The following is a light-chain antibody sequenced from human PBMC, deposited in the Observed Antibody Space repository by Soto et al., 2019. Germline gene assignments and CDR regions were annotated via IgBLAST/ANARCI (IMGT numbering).Light chain of an antibody. Sequence: AIQLTQSPSSLSASEGDRVTITCRASQGISSALAWYQQKPGKAPKLLIYDASSLESGVPSRFSGSGSGTDFTLTISSLQPEDFATYYCQQFNNYFALTFGGGTKVEIK. CDR2: DAS. J-gene: IGKJ4*01. CDR3: QQFNNYFALT. CDR1: QGISSA. V-gene: IGKV1D-13*01.